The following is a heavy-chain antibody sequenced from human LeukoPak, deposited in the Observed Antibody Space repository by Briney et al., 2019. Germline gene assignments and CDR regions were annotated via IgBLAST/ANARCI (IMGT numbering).Heavy chain of an antibody. V-gene: IGHV3-23*01. CDR3: AKFTYTSSSRAFDY. Sequence: GGSLRLSCAASGFRFSSYAMTWVRQAPGKGLEWVSSISSSGVNTYLADSVQGRFTISRDNSKNTLYLQTNTLRVEDTAVYFCAKFTYTSSSRAFDYWGQGTLVTVSS. D-gene: IGHD6-6*01. J-gene: IGHJ4*02. CDR2: ISSSGVNT. CDR1: GFRFSSYA.